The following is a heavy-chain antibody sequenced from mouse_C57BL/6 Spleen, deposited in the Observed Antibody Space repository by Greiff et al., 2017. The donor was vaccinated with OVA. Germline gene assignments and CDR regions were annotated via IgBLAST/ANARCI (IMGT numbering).Heavy chain of an antibody. V-gene: IGHV1-82*01. D-gene: IGHD1-1*01. CDR2: IYPGDGDT. CDR1: GYAFSSSW. J-gene: IGHJ4*01. Sequence: VQGVESGPELVKPGASVKISCKASGYAFSSSWMNWVKQRPGKGLEWIGRIYPGDGDTNYNGKFKGKATLTADKSSSTAYMQLSSLTSEDSAVYFCAREGFITTVVAGDYYAMDYWGQGTSVTVAS. CDR3: AREGFITTVVAGDYYAMDY.